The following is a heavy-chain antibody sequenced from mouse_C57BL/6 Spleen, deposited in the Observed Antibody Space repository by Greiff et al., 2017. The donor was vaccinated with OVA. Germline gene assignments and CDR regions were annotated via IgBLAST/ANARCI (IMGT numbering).Heavy chain of an antibody. CDR1: GYAFTNYL. CDR3: ARGGNYHDY. Sequence: QVQLQQSGAELVRPGTSVKVSCKASGYAFTNYLIEWVKQRPGQGLEWIGVINPGSGGTNYNEKFKGKATLTADKSSSTAYMQLSSLTSEDSAVYFCARGGNYHDYWGQGTTLTVSS. J-gene: IGHJ2*01. CDR2: INPGSGGT. V-gene: IGHV1-54*01.